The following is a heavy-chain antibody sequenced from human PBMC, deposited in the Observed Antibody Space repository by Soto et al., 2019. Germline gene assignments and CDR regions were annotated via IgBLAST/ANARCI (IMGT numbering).Heavy chain of an antibody. CDR3: ARANYYGSPGDFDY. CDR2: ISSSSSTI. D-gene: IGHD3-10*01. J-gene: IGHJ4*02. Sequence: EVQLVESGGGLVQPGGSLRLSCAASGFTFSSYSMNWVRQAPGKGLEWVSYISSSSSTIYYADSVKGRFTISRDNVKNALYLQMNSLRVEDTAVYYCARANYYGSPGDFDYWGQGTLVTVSS. CDR1: GFTFSSYS. V-gene: IGHV3-48*01.